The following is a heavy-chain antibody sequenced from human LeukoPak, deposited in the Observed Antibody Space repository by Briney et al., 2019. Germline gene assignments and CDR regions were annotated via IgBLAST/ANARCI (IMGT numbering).Heavy chain of an antibody. CDR1: GFTFSSYT. CDR3: AREDYGDAFAY. V-gene: IGHV3-48*01. J-gene: IGHJ4*02. CDR2: ISSDGSNI. D-gene: IGHD4-17*01. Sequence: PGGSVRLSCAASGFTFSSYTMNWVRQAPGKGLEWVSYISSDGSNIYYADSMKGRFTISRDNAKNSLYLQMNSLRAEDTAVYYCAREDYGDAFAYWGQGTLVTVSS.